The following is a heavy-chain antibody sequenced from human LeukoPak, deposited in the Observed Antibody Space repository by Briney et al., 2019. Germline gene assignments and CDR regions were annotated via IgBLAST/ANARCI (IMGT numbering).Heavy chain of an antibody. CDR2: IYYSGST. CDR1: GGSISSGGYY. D-gene: IGHD3-22*01. J-gene: IGHJ4*02. V-gene: IGHV4-31*03. CDR3: AREAYGYDSSGLYYFDY. Sequence: TSQTLSLTCTVSGGSISSGGYYWSWIRQHPGKGLEWIGYIYYSGSTYYNPSLKSRVTISVDTSKNQFSLKLSSVTAADTAVYYCAREAYGYDSSGLYYFDYWGQGTLVTVSS.